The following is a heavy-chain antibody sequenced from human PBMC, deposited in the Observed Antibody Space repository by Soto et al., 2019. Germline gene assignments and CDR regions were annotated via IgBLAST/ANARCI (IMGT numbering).Heavy chain of an antibody. CDR3: ARDRVVPAAIPYYYYYGMDV. D-gene: IGHD2-2*01. V-gene: IGHV1-2*04. Sequence: ASVKVSCKASGYTFTGYYMHWVRQAPGQGLEWMGWINPNSGGTNYAQKFQGWVTMTRDTSISTAYMELSRLRSDDTAVYYCARDRVVPAAIPYYYYYGMDVWGQGTTLTVSS. CDR2: INPNSGGT. CDR1: GYTFTGYY. J-gene: IGHJ6*02.